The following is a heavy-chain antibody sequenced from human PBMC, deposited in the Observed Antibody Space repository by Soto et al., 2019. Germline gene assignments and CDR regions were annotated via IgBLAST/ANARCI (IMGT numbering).Heavy chain of an antibody. D-gene: IGHD4-17*01. V-gene: IGHV3-23*01. CDR3: AKARGPTVTWEFDY. Sequence: EVQLLESGGGSVQPGGSLRLSCAASGFTFSRYVMSWVRRAPGKGLEWVSAISGSGGSTYYADSVKGRFTISRDNSKNTLNLQMNSLRAEDTAVYYCAKARGPTVTWEFDYWGQGALVTVSS. CDR1: GFTFSRYV. J-gene: IGHJ4*02. CDR2: ISGSGGST.